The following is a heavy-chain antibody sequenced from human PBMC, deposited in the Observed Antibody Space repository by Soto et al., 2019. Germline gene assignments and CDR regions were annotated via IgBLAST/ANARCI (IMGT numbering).Heavy chain of an antibody. Sequence: GASVKVSFKASGDTFNNYALTWLRQAPGQGLEWVGGIIPVFGTPIFAQKVQGRVTITADKSTNTVYLVLSSLTSADTAVYYCATPKSSSGSSAIGYYHYGLDVWGQGTTVTVSS. CDR1: GDTFNNYA. CDR3: ATPKSSSGSSAIGYYHYGLDV. D-gene: IGHD3-3*01. J-gene: IGHJ6*02. CDR2: IIPVFGTP. V-gene: IGHV1-69*06.